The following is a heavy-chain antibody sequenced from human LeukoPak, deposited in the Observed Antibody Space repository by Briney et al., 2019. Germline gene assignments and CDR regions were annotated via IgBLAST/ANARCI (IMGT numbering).Heavy chain of an antibody. CDR1: GFIFSNYA. CDR2: ISASGGNP. CDR3: AKDRYSYAFEYSDS. D-gene: IGHD5-18*01. J-gene: IGHJ4*02. Sequence: GGSLRLSCAASGFIFSNYAMSWVRQAPGKGLEWVSGISASGGNPYYADSVKGRFTISRDNSKNTLSLQVSSLRTEDTAVYYCAKDRYSYAFEYSDSWGQGTLVTVSS. V-gene: IGHV3-23*01.